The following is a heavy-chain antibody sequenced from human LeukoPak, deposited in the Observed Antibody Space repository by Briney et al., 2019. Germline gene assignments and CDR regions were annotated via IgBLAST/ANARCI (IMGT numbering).Heavy chain of an antibody. Sequence: PSETLSLTCTVSGGSISSSSYYWGWIRQPPGKGLEWIGSIYYSGSTYYNPSLKSRVTISVDTSKNQFSLKLSSVTAADTAVYYCARDTKLRYGWFDPWGQGTLVTVSS. CDR3: ARDTKLRYGWFDP. CDR1: GGSISSSSYY. V-gene: IGHV4-39*07. D-gene: IGHD2-8*01. CDR2: IYYSGST. J-gene: IGHJ5*02.